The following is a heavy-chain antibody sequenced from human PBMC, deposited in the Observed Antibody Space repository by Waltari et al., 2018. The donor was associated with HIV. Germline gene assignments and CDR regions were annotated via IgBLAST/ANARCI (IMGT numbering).Heavy chain of an antibody. V-gene: IGHV4-59*08. CDR3: ARPRMYSSGWYEDY. CDR1: GGSISNYY. CDR2: IYDTGDT. J-gene: IGHJ4*02. D-gene: IGHD6-19*01. Sequence: QVQLQESGPGLVKPSETLSLICSVSGGSISNYYWSWIRQSPGKGLEWLGYIYDTGDTKYNPSLKSRVSMSIDTSRNQFSLKLRSVTAADTAVYYCARPRMYSSGWYEDYWGQGILVTVSP.